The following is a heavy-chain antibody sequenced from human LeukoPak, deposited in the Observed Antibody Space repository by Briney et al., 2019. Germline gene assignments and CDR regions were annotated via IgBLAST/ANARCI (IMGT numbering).Heavy chain of an antibody. V-gene: IGHV5-51*01. CDR3: ARQAPEMAPDY. Sequence: GESLKISCKGSGYSFTSYWIGWVRQMPGKGLEWMGSIYPGDSDTRYSPSFQGQVTISAAKSISTAYLHWSSLKVSDTAMGYCARQAPEMAPDYWGQGTLVTVSS. CDR2: IYPGDSDT. J-gene: IGHJ4*02. CDR1: GYSFTSYW. D-gene: IGHD5-24*01.